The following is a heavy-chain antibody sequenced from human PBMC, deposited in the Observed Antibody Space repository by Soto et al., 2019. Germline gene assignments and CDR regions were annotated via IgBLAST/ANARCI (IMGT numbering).Heavy chain of an antibody. J-gene: IGHJ6*03. CDR2: INAAGSYT. V-gene: IGHV3-74*01. D-gene: IGHD3-3*01. CDR3: AREYYDDYHYYIDV. Sequence: EVQLVESGGHLVQPGGSLRLSCTASGFRFSSHWMHWVRQGPGKGLVWVSRINAAGSYTTYGDSVMGRFTISRDNAKNTLFLRMSSLRADDSGVYYCAREYYDDYHYYIDVWGKGTTVTVSS. CDR1: GFRFSSHW.